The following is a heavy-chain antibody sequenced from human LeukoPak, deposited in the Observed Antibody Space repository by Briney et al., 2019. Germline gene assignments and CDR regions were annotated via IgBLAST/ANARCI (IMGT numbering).Heavy chain of an antibody. Sequence: GGSVRIACAASGFIFSRYAVSWARQPRGGGLECLSAFSGRGCNTYYAHSLKGRFTIPRHNTQSTRYMQMNTVRDENTGLYYSAKDKIEYYYGSGAEYYFLNWGQRTLVTVSS. CDR2: FSGRGCNT. J-gene: IGHJ4*02. CDR3: AKDKIEYYYGSGAEYYFLN. CDR1: GFIFSRYA. V-gene: IGHV3-23*01. D-gene: IGHD3-10*01.